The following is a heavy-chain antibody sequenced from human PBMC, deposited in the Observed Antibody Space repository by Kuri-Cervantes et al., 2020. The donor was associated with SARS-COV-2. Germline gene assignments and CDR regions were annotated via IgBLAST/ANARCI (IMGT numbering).Heavy chain of an antibody. V-gene: IGHV1-69*04. CDR3: ARSYGSGSYSDY. CDR2: IIPILGIA. D-gene: IGHD3-10*01. CDR1: GGTFSSYA. J-gene: IGHJ4*02. Sequence: SSVKVSCKASGGTFSSYAISWVRQAPGQGLEWMGRIIPILGIANYAQKFQGRVTITADKSTSTAYMELSSLRSEDTAVYYCARSYGSGSYSDYWGQGTLVTVSS.